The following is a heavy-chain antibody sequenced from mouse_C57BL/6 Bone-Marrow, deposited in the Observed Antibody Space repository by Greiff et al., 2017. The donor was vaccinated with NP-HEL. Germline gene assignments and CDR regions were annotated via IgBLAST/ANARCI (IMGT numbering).Heavy chain of an antibody. D-gene: IGHD2-3*01. CDR1: GYAFSSYW. CDR2: IYPGDGDT. J-gene: IGHJ2*01. CDR3: ARGSFYPDYVDY. Sequence: VQGVESGAELVKPGASVKISCKASGYAFSSYWMNWVKQRPGKGLEWIGQIYPGDGDTNYNGKFKGKATLTADKSSSTAYMQLSSLTSEDSAVYFCARGSFYPDYVDYWGQGTTLTVSS. V-gene: IGHV1-80*01.